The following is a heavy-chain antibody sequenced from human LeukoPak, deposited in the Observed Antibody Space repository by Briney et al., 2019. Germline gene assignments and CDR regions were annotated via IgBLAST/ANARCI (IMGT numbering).Heavy chain of an antibody. V-gene: IGHV4-39*07. D-gene: IGHD6-19*01. CDR2: MHHSGST. J-gene: IGHJ4*02. CDR1: GGSITKNGYY. CDR3: CGSGWFAGPFGY. Sequence: SEPLSLTCSVSGGSITKNGYYWGWIRQSPETGLEWIGSMHHSGSTYYNPSLNSRVTISVDTSKNQFSLKLTSVTAADTAVYYCCGSGWFAGPFGYWGQGALVTVSS.